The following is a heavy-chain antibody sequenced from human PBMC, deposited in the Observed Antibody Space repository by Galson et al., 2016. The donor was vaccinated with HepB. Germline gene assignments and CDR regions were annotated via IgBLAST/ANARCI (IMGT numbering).Heavy chain of an antibody. Sequence: SLRLSCAASGFSFSSYGMHWVRRPPGKGLEWVALVSSDETNKFYADSVKGRFTISRDNSKNMLYLQMHSLRTEDTALYYCASDHGGNPGSDPWGQGTLVTVSS. CDR2: VSSDETNK. CDR3: ASDHGGNPGSDP. V-gene: IGHV3-30*03. J-gene: IGHJ5*02. D-gene: IGHD4-23*01. CDR1: GFSFSSYG.